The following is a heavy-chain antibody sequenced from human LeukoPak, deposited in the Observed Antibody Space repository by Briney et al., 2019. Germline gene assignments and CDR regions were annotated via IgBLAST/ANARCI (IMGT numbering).Heavy chain of an antibody. V-gene: IGHV3-7*01. CDR3: ARHEYDDFWSGYYANDFDY. CDR1: GFTFCSHW. D-gene: IGHD3-3*01. CDR2: IKQDGSEK. Sequence: SGGPLTLSCAASGFTFCSHWMSWVRQSPGKGLEWVANIKQDGSEKYYVHSVNGRFTISRDNAKKSLYLQMNSLRAEDMAVYYCARHEYDDFWSGYYANDFDYWGQGTLVTVS. J-gene: IGHJ4*02.